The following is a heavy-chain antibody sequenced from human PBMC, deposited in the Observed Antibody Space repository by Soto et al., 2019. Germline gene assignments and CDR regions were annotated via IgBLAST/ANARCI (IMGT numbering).Heavy chain of an antibody. D-gene: IGHD6-13*01. Sequence: QVQLVQSGAEVKKPGSSVKVSCKASGGTFSSYAISWVRQAPGQGLEWMGGIIPIFGTANYAQKFQGRVMINADEFTSTGYMELSSLRSEDTAVYYCARNTYLAAAGIWWDYWGQGTLVTVCS. V-gene: IGHV1-69*01. J-gene: IGHJ4*02. CDR3: ARNTYLAAAGIWWDY. CDR1: GGTFSSYA. CDR2: IIPIFGTA.